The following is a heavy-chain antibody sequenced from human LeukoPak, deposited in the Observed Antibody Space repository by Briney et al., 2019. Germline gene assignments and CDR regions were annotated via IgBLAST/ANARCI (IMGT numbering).Heavy chain of an antibody. Sequence: SETLSLTCTVSGNSISSDDWWTWVRQPPGRGLEWIGEIYHRGSTNYNPSLKRRVTISIDKSRNQFSLMLSSVTAADTAVYYCARRQYYDSTGYFVYWGQGTLVTVSS. CDR1: GNSISSDDW. V-gene: IGHV4-4*02. CDR2: IYHRGST. D-gene: IGHD3-22*01. J-gene: IGHJ4*02. CDR3: ARRQYYDSTGYFVY.